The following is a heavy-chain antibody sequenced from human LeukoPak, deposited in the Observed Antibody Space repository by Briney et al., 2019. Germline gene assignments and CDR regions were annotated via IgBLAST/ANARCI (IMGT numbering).Heavy chain of an antibody. V-gene: IGHV3-48*01. CDR2: ISSSSSTI. CDR3: ARFPTYYYMDV. Sequence: PGGSLRLSCAASGFTFSSYSMNWVRQAPGKGLEWVSYISSSSSTIYYADSVKGRSTISRDNAKNSLYLQMNSLRAEDTAVYYCARFPTYYYMDVWGKGTTVTVSS. CDR1: GFTFSSYS. J-gene: IGHJ6*03.